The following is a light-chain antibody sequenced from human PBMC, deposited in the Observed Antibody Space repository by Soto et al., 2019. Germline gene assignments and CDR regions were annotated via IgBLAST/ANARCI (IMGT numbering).Light chain of an antibody. J-gene: IGKJ1*01. V-gene: IGKV3-20*01. CDR2: AAS. CDR3: QHYGTSSWT. CDR1: QSISSSY. Sequence: EIVLTQSPGTLSLSPGDRATLSCRASQSISSSYLAWYQTKRGQAPRLLIYAASSRATGIPDRFSGSGSGTDFTLAISRLEPEDFAVYYCQHYGTSSWTFGQGTKVEIK.